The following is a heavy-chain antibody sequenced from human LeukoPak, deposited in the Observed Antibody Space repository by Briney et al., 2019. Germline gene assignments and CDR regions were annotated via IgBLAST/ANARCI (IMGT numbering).Heavy chain of an antibody. D-gene: IGHD6-19*01. Sequence: WETLSLTSTVSGGSLSSYYWSWIRQPPGKGLEWIGYIYYSGSTNYNPSLKSRVTISVDTSKNQFSLKLSSVTAADTAVYYCAKTVAGFFDYWGQGTLVTVSS. CDR3: AKTVAGFFDY. J-gene: IGHJ4*02. V-gene: IGHV4-59*01. CDR2: IYYSGST. CDR1: GGSLSSYY.